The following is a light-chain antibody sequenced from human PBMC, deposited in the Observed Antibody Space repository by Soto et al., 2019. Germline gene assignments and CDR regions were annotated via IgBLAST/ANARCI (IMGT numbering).Light chain of an antibody. CDR1: QSVSSSY. Sequence: NVLTQSPGAPSLSPVERATLSCMASQSVSSSYLAWYQQKPGQAPRLLIYGASSRATGIPDRFSGSGSGTDFTLTITRLEPEDFAVYYCQQFGGSLPITFGQGTRLEIK. CDR2: GAS. V-gene: IGKV3-20*01. CDR3: QQFGGSLPIT. J-gene: IGKJ5*01.